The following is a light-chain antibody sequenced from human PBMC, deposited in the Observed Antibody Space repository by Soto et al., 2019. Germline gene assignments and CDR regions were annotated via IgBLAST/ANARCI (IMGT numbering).Light chain of an antibody. CDR1: QGISSY. V-gene: IGKV1-5*03. CDR2: KAS. Sequence: HSPSSLSAYVEDRLTIPSRASQGISSYLAWYQQKPGKAPKLLIYKASTLKSGVPSRFSGSGSGTEFTLTISSLQPDDFAPYYCQHYNSYSEAFGQRSKVDIK. CDR3: QHYNSYSEA. J-gene: IGKJ1*01.